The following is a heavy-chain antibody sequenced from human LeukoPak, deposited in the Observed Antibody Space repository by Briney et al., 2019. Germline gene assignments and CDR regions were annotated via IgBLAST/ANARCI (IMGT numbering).Heavy chain of an antibody. D-gene: IGHD6-19*01. Sequence: PGGSLRLSCAASVFTFSSYWMSWVRQAPGKGLEWVANIKQDGSEKYYVDSVKGRFTISRDNARNSLYLQMNSLRAEDTAVYYCARGTIAVAGTDYWGQGTLVTVSS. V-gene: IGHV3-7*01. CDR2: IKQDGSEK. J-gene: IGHJ4*02. CDR3: ARGTIAVAGTDY. CDR1: VFTFSSYW.